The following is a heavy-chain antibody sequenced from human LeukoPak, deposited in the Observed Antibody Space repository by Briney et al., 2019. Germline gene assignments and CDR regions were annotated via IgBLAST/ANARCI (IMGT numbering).Heavy chain of an antibody. J-gene: IGHJ6*03. D-gene: IGHD6-13*01. CDR3: ARDRIEQQRTLGRSTSYYNYYYMDV. CDR2: ISGSGGST. V-gene: IGHV3-23*01. Sequence: GGSLRLSCAASGFTFSSYAMSWVRQAPGKGLEWVSAISGSGGSTYYADSVKGRFTISRDNSKNTLYLQMNSLRAEDTAVYYCARDRIEQQRTLGRSTSYYNYYYMDVWGKGTTVTVSS. CDR1: GFTFSSYA.